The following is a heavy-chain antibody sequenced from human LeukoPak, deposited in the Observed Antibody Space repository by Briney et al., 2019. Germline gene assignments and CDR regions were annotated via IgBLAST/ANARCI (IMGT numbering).Heavy chain of an antibody. D-gene: IGHD6-13*01. J-gene: IGHJ4*02. V-gene: IGHV3-11*01. Sequence: GGSLRLSCAASGFTFSDYYMSWIRQAPGKGLEWVSYISSSGSTIYYADSVKGRFTISRDNAKNSLYLQMNSLRAEDTAVYYCAKDTPYSSPYYWGQGTLVTVSS. CDR3: AKDTPYSSPYY. CDR1: GFTFSDYY. CDR2: ISSSGSTI.